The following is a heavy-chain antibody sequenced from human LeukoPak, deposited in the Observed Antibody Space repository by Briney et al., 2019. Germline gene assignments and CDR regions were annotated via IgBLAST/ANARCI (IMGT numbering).Heavy chain of an antibody. V-gene: IGHV3-33*01. D-gene: IGHD1-1*01. CDR2: IRDVGSRK. CDR3: ARTGDKERFDY. J-gene: IGHJ4*02. CDR1: GFTFSNYG. Sequence: GGSLRLSCAASGFTFSNYGMHWVRQAPGKGLEWVALIRDVGSRKDYADSVKGRFTISRDNSKNTLHLQMNSLRAEDTAVYYCARTGDKERFDYWGQGTLVSVST.